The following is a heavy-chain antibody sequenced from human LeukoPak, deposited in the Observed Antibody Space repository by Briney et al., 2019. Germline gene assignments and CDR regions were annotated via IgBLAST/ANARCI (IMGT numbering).Heavy chain of an antibody. V-gene: IGHV4-39*02. CDR1: GGSISSSSYY. CDR3: AREFREHIGSGYYYGY. J-gene: IGHJ4*02. CDR2: IYYRGST. D-gene: IGHD3-22*01. Sequence: SETLSLTCTVSGGSISSSSYYWGWIRQPPGKGLEWIGNIYYRGSTYYNPSLKSRVTISVDTSKNQFSLNLSSVTAADTAVYYCAREFREHIGSGYYYGYWGQGTLVTVSS.